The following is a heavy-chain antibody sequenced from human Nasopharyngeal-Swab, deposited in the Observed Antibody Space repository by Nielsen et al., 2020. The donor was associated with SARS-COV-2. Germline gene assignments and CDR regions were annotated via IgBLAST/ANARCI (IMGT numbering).Heavy chain of an antibody. J-gene: IGHJ5*01. CDR1: GFTFSSYW. V-gene: IGHV3-7*01. D-gene: IGHD7-27*01. CDR2: IKQDGSEK. Sequence: GESLKISCAASGFTFSSYWMSWVRQAPGKGLEWVANIKQDGSEKYYVDSVKGRFTISRDNAKNSLYLQMNSLRAEDTAVYYCARDLGYNWFDSWGQGTLVTVSS. CDR3: ARDLGYNWFDS.